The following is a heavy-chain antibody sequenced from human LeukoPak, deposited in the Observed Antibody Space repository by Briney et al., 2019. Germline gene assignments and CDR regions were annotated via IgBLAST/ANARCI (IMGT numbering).Heavy chain of an antibody. D-gene: IGHD6-13*01. CDR3: AKAKGGSWYDFDY. CDR1: GFTFSSYG. V-gene: IGHV3-33*06. Sequence: PGGSLRLSCAASGFTFSSYGMHWVRQAPGKGLEWVAVIWYDGSNKYYADSVKGRFTISRDNSKNTLYLQMNSLRAEDTAVYYCAKAKGGSWYDFDYWGQGTLVTVSS. J-gene: IGHJ4*02. CDR2: IWYDGSNK.